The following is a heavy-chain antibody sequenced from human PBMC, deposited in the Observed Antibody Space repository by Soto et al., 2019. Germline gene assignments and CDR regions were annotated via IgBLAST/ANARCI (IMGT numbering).Heavy chain of an antibody. D-gene: IGHD3-10*01. V-gene: IGHV4-31*03. Sequence: SETLSLTCTVSGGSISSGGYYWSWIRQHPGKGLEWIGYIYYSGSTYYNPSLKSRVTISVDTSKNQFSLKLSSVTAADTAVYFCARTYYFGSGTNDYWGQRILVTVSS. CDR1: GGSISSGGYY. CDR3: ARTYYFGSGTNDY. J-gene: IGHJ4*02. CDR2: IYYSGST.